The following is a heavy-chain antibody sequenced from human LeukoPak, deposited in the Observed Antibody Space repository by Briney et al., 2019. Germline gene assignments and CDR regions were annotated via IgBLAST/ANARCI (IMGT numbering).Heavy chain of an antibody. CDR3: ARSSTSSLLFDY. J-gene: IGHJ4*02. CDR1: GGSISSYY. V-gene: IGHV4-4*09. Sequence: SETLSLTCTVSGGSISSYYWSWIRQPPGKGLEWIGYIYTSGSTNYNPSLKSRVTISVDTSKNQFSPKLSSVTAADTAVYYCARSSTSSLLFDYWGQGTLVTVSS. CDR2: IYTSGST. D-gene: IGHD2-2*01.